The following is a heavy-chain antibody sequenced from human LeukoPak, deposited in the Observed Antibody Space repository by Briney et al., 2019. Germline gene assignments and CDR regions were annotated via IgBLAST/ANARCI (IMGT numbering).Heavy chain of an antibody. D-gene: IGHD3-22*01. CDR2: INHSGST. V-gene: IGHV4-34*01. J-gene: IGHJ5*02. Sequence: SETLSLTCAVYGGSFSGYYWSWIRQPPGKGLEWIGEINHSGSTNYNPCLKSRVTISVDTSKNQFSLKLSSVTAADTAVYYCARSRPEGYYYDSSGYYFDPWGQGTLVTVSS. CDR1: GGSFSGYY. CDR3: ARSRPEGYYYDSSGYYFDP.